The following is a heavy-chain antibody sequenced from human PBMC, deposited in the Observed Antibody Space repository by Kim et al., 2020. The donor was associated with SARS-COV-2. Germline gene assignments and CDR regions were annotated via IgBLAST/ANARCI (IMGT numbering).Heavy chain of an antibody. Sequence: GGSLRLSCAASGFTFSSYAMSWVRQAPGKGLEWVSAISGSGGSTHYADSVKGRFTISRDNSKNTLYLQMNSLRAEDTAVYYCAKEGLWAVAGTFSSRVTLALWGQGTLVTVSS. CDR1: GFTFSSYA. V-gene: IGHV3-23*01. D-gene: IGHD6-19*01. J-gene: IGHJ4*02. CDR2: ISGSGGST. CDR3: AKEGLWAVAGTFSSRVTLAL.